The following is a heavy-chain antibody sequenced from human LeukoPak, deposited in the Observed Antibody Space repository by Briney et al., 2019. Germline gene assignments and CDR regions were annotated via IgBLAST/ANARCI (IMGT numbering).Heavy chain of an antibody. CDR1: GGSISSSSYY. J-gene: IGHJ5*02. CDR2: IYYSGGT. V-gene: IGHV4-39*01. D-gene: IGHD2-2*01. CDR3: ARQGYCSSTSCFNWFGP. Sequence: SETLSLTCTVSGGSISSSSYYWGWIRQPPGTGLEWVGSIYYSGGTYYNPSLKSRVTIFVDTSKNQFSLKLSSVTAADTAVYYCARQGYCSSTSCFNWFGPWGQGTLVTVSS.